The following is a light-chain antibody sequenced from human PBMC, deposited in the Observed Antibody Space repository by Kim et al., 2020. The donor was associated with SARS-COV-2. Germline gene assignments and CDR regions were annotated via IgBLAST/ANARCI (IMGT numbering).Light chain of an antibody. CDR1: QSILDNSNNKSP. CDR2: WSY. V-gene: IGKV4-1*01. CDR3: QQYYSSPNT. Sequence: ATINCKSSQSILDNSNNKSPLAWYQQKPGQPPKLLTYWSYTRESGVPDRFSGSGSGTDFTLTISSLQTEDVAVYFCQQYYSSPNTFGQGTRLEIK. J-gene: IGKJ5*01.